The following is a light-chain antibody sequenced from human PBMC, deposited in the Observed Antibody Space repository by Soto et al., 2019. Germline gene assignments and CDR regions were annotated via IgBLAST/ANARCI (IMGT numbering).Light chain of an antibody. Sequence: DIQMTQSPSTLSASVGDRVTITCRASQSVSTWLAWYQQKPGKAPQVLISMASTLESGVPSRFGGSGSGTEFTLTISSLQPDDFATYYCQQYNSHSPWTFGQGAKVDIK. V-gene: IGKV1-5*03. J-gene: IGKJ1*01. CDR2: MAS. CDR1: QSVSTW. CDR3: QQYNSHSPWT.